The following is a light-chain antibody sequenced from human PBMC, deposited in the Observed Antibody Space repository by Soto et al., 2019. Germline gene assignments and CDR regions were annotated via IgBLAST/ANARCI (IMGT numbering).Light chain of an antibody. CDR2: DVS. CDR1: SSDVGGYNY. CDR3: SSYTSRSTLVV. V-gene: IGLV2-14*03. Sequence: QSALTQPASVSGSPGQSITISCTGTSSDVGGYNYVSWYQQHPGKAPKLIIYDVSNRPSGVSNRFSGSKSDNTASLTISGLQAEDEADYYCSSYTSRSTLVVFGGGTKLTVL. J-gene: IGLJ2*01.